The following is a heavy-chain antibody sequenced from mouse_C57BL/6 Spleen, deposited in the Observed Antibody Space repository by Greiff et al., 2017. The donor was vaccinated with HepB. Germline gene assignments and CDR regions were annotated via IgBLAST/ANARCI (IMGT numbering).Heavy chain of an antibody. CDR3: SRENYYAWWYFDV. Sequence: VQLQQSDAELVKPGASVKISCKVSGYTFTDHTIHWMKQRPEKGLEWIGYIYTRDGSTKYNEKFKGKATLHADKSSSKDYMHRNRLTSEDSAVYFWSRENYYAWWYFDVWGTGTTVTVSS. CDR1: GYTFTDHT. V-gene: IGHV1-78*01. J-gene: IGHJ1*03. CDR2: IYTRDGST. D-gene: IGHD1-1*01.